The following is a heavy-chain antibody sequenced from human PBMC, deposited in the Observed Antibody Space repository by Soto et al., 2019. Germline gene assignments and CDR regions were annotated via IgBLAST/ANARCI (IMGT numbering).Heavy chain of an antibody. J-gene: IGHJ4*02. CDR3: VRHLYTSGWHAGL. V-gene: IGHV3-48*03. CDR1: GFAFSSSE. D-gene: IGHD6-25*01. CDR2: IGPSGSPI. Sequence: EGQLVESGGGLVQPGGSLRLSCGASGFAFSSSEMNWFRQAPGKGLDWVAYIGPSGSPIFYADSVKGRFTISRDNAKNTLYLQMNTLRVVDTAVYYCVRHLYTSGWHAGLWGQGTLVTVSS.